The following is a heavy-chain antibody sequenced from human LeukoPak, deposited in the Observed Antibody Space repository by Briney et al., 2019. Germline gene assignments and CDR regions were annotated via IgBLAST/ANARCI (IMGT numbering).Heavy chain of an antibody. D-gene: IGHD3-22*01. Sequence: GESLKISCKGSGYSFTSYWIGWVRQMPGQGLEWMGIIYPGDSNTRYSPSFQGQVTISADKSISTAYLQWSSLKASDTAMYYCARTPDYYDSSGYYHTGYYYYGMDVWGQGTTVTVSS. CDR3: ARTPDYYDSSGYYHTGYYYYGMDV. J-gene: IGHJ6*02. CDR1: GYSFTSYW. CDR2: IYPGDSNT. V-gene: IGHV5-51*01.